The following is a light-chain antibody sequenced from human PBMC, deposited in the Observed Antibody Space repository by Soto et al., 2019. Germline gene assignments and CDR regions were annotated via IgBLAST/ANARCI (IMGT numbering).Light chain of an antibody. CDR3: SSYWGTNSLKV. V-gene: IGLV2-8*01. CDR2: EVS. J-gene: IGLJ2*01. CDR1: SSDVGGYNY. Sequence: QSALTQPPSASGSPGQSVTISCTGTSSDVGGYNYVSWYQQHPGKAPKVMMYEVSKRPSGVPDRFSGSKSGNTASLTVSGLQAEDEADYYCSSYWGTNSLKVFGGGTKLTVL.